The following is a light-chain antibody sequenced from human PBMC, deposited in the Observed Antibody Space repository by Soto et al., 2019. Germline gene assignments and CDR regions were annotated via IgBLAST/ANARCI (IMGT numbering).Light chain of an antibody. V-gene: IGKV3-20*01. Sequence: EIVLTQSPGTLSLSPGERATLSCRASQSVSSSYLAWYQQKPGQAPRLLIYGASSRATGIPDRFSGSGSGTDCTLTISRRETEDFAVYYCQQYGSSPGTFGQGTKVEIK. CDR3: QQYGSSPGT. CDR2: GAS. CDR1: QSVSSSY. J-gene: IGKJ1*01.